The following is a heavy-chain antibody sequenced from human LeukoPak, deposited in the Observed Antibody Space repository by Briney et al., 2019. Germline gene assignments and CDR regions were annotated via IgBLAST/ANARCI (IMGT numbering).Heavy chain of an antibody. Sequence: GGSLRLSCAASGFTFSDYYMSWIRPAPGEGLEWVSYISSSGSSIYYADSVKGRFTISRDNAKNSLYLQMNSLRAEDTAVYYCARRGPYISGWYTNKGTASYYFDYWGQGTLVTVSS. CDR1: GFTFSDYY. CDR3: ARRGPYISGWYTNKGTASYYFDY. CDR2: ISSSGSSI. V-gene: IGHV3-11*01. D-gene: IGHD6-19*01. J-gene: IGHJ4*02.